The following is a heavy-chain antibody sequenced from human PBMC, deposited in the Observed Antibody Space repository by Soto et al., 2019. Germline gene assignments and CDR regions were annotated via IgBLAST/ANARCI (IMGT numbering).Heavy chain of an antibody. Sequence: SETLSLTFTVSGGSISSGGYYWSWIRQHPVKGLGSIGYMYYXGXXXXXXSLXXXXTXSVXXSNXXXSXTXXXXXAADTAVYYCARSIDPWGQGTLVTVSS. CDR3: ARSIDP. CDR1: GGSISSGGYY. V-gene: IGHV4-31*03. CDR2: MYYXGXX. J-gene: IGHJ5*02.